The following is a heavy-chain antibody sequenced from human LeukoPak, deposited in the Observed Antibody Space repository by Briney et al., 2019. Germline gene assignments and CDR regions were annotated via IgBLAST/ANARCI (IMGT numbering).Heavy chain of an antibody. Sequence: GASVKVSCKASGYTFTGYYMHRVRQAPGQGLEWMGWINPNSGGTNYAQKFQGRVTMTRNTSISTAYMELSSLRSEDTAVYYCAREWTDYGGNSVYWFDPWGQGTLVTVSS. CDR2: INPNSGGT. CDR1: GYTFTGYY. J-gene: IGHJ5*02. D-gene: IGHD4-23*01. CDR3: AREWTDYGGNSVYWFDP. V-gene: IGHV1-2*02.